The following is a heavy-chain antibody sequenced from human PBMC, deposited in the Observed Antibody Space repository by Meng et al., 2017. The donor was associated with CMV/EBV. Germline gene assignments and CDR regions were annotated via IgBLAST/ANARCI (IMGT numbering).Heavy chain of an antibody. CDR1: GFTFSSYW. CDR2: INSDGSST. Sequence: GESLKISCAASGFTFSSYWMHWVRQAPGKGLVWVSRINSDGSSTSYADSVKGRFTISRDNAKNTLYLQMNSLRDEDTAVYYCARDHRSMDVWGQGTTVTVSS. J-gene: IGHJ6*02. CDR3: ARDHRSMDV. V-gene: IGHV3-74*01.